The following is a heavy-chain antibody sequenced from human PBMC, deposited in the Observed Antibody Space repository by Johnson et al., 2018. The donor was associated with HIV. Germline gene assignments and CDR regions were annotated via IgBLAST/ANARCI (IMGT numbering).Heavy chain of an antibody. J-gene: IGHJ3*01. Sequence: VQLVESGGGLVQPGGSLRLSCAASGFTFSSFWLTWVRQAPGKGLEWVANINLDGSEKYYADSVKGRFTISRDNVKNSVFLQMNTLGADDTAFYYCARAHLIFPKNAFDVWGQGTMVTVSS. V-gene: IGHV3-7*01. CDR3: ARAHLIFPKNAFDV. CDR1: GFTFSSFW. D-gene: IGHD3-3*02. CDR2: INLDGSEK.